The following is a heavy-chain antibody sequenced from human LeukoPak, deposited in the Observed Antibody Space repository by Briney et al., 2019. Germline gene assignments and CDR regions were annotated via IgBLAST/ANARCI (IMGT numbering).Heavy chain of an antibody. J-gene: IGHJ4*02. CDR2: INHSGST. CDR3: ARGSQSLGYCSGGSCRAKIFDY. CDR1: GGSFSGYY. V-gene: IGHV4-34*01. Sequence: PSETLSLTCAVYGGSFSGYYWSWIRPPPGKGLEWIGEINHSGSTNYNPSLKSRVTISVDTSKNQFSLKLSSVTAADTAVYYCARGSQSLGYCSGGSCRAKIFDYWGQGTLVTVSS. D-gene: IGHD2-15*01.